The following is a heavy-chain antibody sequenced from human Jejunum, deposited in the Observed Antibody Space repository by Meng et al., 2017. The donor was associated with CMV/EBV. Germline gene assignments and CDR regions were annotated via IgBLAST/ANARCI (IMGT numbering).Heavy chain of an antibody. J-gene: IGHJ6*02. CDR1: GFTFANAW. CDR3: ARTPESRHYYNGMDV. V-gene: IGHV3-20*03. Sequence: GFTFANAWMNWVRQAPGKGLEWLSGINWNDAGIGYADSVKGRFTISRDNGKKSLYLQMNSLRVEDTAMYYCARTPESRHYYNGMDVWGQGTTVTVSS. CDR2: INWNDAGI. D-gene: IGHD2-2*01.